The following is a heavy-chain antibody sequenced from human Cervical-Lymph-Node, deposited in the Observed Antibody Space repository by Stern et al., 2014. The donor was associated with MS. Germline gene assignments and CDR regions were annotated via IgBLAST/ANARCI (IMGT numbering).Heavy chain of an antibody. CDR3: AREGGNTAEYFQH. D-gene: IGHD4-23*01. CDR1: GFTFSSSG. V-gene: IGHV3-33*01. Sequence: VQLVQSGGGVVQPGRSLRLSCAASGFTFSSSGMHWVRQAPGKGLEWLAIMWYDGSNRYYADSVKGRFTISRDNSKNTLYLQMNSLRAEDTAVYYCAREGGNTAEYFQHGGQGPLVTVSS. J-gene: IGHJ1*01. CDR2: MWYDGSNR.